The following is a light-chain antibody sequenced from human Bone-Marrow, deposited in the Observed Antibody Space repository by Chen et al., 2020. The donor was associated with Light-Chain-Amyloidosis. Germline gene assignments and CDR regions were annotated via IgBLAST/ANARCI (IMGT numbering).Light chain of an antibody. Sequence: NFMLTQPHSVSESPGKTVIISCTRSSGSIATNYVQWYQQRPGSSPTTVIYEDDQRPSGVPDRLNGSIGRSVNSASLTIAGLARVDGANYNCQSYHVSGQGVFGGGTQLTVL. V-gene: IGLV6-57*01. CDR3: QSYHVSGQGV. CDR2: EDD. J-gene: IGLJ3*02. CDR1: SGSIATNY.